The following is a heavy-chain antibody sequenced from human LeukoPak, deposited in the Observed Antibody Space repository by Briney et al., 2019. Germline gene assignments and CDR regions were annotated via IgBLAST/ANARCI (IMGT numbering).Heavy chain of an antibody. CDR1: GFTFSSYG. D-gene: IGHD2-2*01. J-gene: IGHJ4*02. V-gene: IGHV3-30*02. CDR3: IKQVPAAHFDY. CDR2: IRYDGSNK. Sequence: GGSLRLSWPGSGFTFSSYGLHWVRQPPGKGLGGVAFIRYDGSNKYYADSVKGRFTISRDNSRNTLYLQMNSLRAEDTAVYYCIKQVPAAHFDYWGQGTLVTVSS.